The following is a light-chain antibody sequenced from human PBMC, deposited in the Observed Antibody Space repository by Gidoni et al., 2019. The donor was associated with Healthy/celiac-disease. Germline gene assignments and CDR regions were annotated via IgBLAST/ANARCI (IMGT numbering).Light chain of an antibody. CDR1: SSDVGSYNL. Sequence: QSALTQPASVSGSPGQSITISCTGTSSDVGSYNLVSWYQQHPGKAPKLMVYEGNKRPSGISNRFSGSKSDNTASLTISGLQAEDEADYYCCSYAGSRPWVFGGGTKLTVL. J-gene: IGLJ3*02. V-gene: IGLV2-23*01. CDR3: CSYAGSRPWV. CDR2: EGN.